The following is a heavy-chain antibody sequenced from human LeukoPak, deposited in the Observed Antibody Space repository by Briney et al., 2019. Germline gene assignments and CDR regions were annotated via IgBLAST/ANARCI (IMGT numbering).Heavy chain of an antibody. D-gene: IGHD3-9*01. J-gene: IGHJ5*02. V-gene: IGHV4-59*01. Sequence: SSETLSLICTVSDGSLSNYYWTWIRQPPGKGLEWIGYIHSNGVATYNSSLKTRVTMSTDTSKKYFSLNLTSVTAADTAIYYCARGTDNSDVLFGYFSLNNWFDPWGQGTLVTVSS. CDR1: DGSLSNYY. CDR3: ARGTDNSDVLFGYFSLNNWFDP. CDR2: IHSNGVA.